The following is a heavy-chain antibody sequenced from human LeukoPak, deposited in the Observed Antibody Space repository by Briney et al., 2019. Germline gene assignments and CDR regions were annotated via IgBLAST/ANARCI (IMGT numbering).Heavy chain of an antibody. CDR1: GFTFSRYW. D-gene: IGHD1-14*01. V-gene: IGHV3-7*01. J-gene: IGHJ4*02. Sequence: GGSLRLSCAASGFTFSRYWMNWVRQAPGKGLEWLANIKEDGSEKYYVDSAKGRFTISRDNAKNSLYLQMDSLRAEDTAVYYCTTGIGNYYYYWGQGTLVTVAS. CDR3: TTGIGNYYYY. CDR2: IKEDGSEK.